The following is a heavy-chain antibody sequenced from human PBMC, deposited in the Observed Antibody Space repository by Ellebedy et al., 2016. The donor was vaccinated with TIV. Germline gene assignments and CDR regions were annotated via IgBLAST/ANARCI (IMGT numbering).Heavy chain of an antibody. V-gene: IGHV1-8*01. CDR1: GYTFTSYD. CDR2: MNPNSGNT. Sequence: ASVKVSXXASGYTFTSYDINWVRQATGQGLEWLGWMNPNSGNTGYAQKFQGRVTMTRNTSISTAYMELSSLRSEDTAVYYCARRFHSSSWYTILGGLNEPSDYWGQGTLVTVSS. J-gene: IGHJ4*02. D-gene: IGHD6-13*01. CDR3: ARRFHSSSWYTILGGLNEPSDY.